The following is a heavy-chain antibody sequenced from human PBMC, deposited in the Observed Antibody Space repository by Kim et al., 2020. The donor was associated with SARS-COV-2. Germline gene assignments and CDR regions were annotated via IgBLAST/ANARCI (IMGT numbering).Heavy chain of an antibody. V-gene: IGHV4-4*07. CDR3: ATARNYYDSSGYTY. D-gene: IGHD3-22*01. J-gene: IGHJ4*02. Sequence: NPPLKRRVPMSVDTSKNQFSLKLSSVTAADTAVYYCATARNYYDSSGYTYWGQGTLVTVSS.